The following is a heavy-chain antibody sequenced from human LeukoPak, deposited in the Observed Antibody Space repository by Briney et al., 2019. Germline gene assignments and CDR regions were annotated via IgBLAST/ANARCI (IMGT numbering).Heavy chain of an antibody. CDR2: ISGSGGST. J-gene: IGHJ3*02. V-gene: IGHV3-23*01. D-gene: IGHD3-22*01. CDR3: AKPYYYDSSGYYPDAFDI. Sequence: GGSLRLSCVASGFTFRIYAMNWVRQAPGKGLEWVSAISGSGGSTYYADSVKGRFTISRDNSKNTLYLQMNSLGAEDTAVYYCAKPYYYDSSGYYPDAFDIWGQGTMVTVSS. CDR1: GFTFRIYA.